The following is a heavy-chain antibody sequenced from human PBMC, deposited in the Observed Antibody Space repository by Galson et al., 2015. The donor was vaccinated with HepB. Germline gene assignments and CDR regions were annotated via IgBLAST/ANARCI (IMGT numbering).Heavy chain of an antibody. Sequence: SVKVSCKASGYTFTSYAMNWVRQAPGQGLEWMGWINTNTGNPTYAQGFTGRFVFSLDTSVSTAYLQISSLKAEDTAVYYCARGDSSSWYHGPFGPDYWGQGTLVTVSS. D-gene: IGHD6-13*01. V-gene: IGHV7-4-1*02. J-gene: IGHJ4*02. CDR1: GYTFTSYA. CDR2: INTNTGNP. CDR3: ARGDSSSWYHGPFGPDY.